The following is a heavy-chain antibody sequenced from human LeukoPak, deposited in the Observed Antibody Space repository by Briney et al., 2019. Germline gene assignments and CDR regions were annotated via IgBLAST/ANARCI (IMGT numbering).Heavy chain of an antibody. D-gene: IGHD6-19*01. J-gene: IGHJ4*02. Sequence: SGGSLRLFCLASGFTFSTYGMHWVRQGPGKGLEWVAIISYDGREKYYAESVKGRLTVSRDNSKNTLYLQMNNLRVEDTAVYFCARGSYSSAWYDFLDFWGQGALVTVSS. CDR1: GFTFSTYG. CDR2: ISYDGREK. V-gene: IGHV3-30*03. CDR3: ARGSYSSAWYDFLDF.